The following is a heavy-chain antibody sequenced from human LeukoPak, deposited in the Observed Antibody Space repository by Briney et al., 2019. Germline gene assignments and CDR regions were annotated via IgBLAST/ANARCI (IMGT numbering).Heavy chain of an antibody. D-gene: IGHD6-6*01. CDR2: IYPGDSDT. CDR3: ARLPHVSDSSSAY. CDR1: GYSFTTYW. J-gene: IGHJ4*02. Sequence: GESLKISCKSSGYSFTTYWIAWVRQMPGKGLEWMGIIYPGDSDTRYSPSFQGQVTISADKSISTAYLQWSSLKASDTAMYYCARLPHVSDSSSAYWGQGTLVTVSS. V-gene: IGHV5-51*01.